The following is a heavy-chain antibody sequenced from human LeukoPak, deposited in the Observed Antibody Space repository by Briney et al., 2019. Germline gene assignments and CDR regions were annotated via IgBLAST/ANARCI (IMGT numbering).Heavy chain of an antibody. CDR1: GFTFSNSA. CDR3: AKTQGYYDA. CDR2: IYGSDDKT. Sequence: GGSLRLSCEASGFTFSNSAMAWVRQAPGKGLEWVSGIYGSDDKTVYGDAVKGRFTISRDNSKNTLYLQMNSLRADDTAVYYCAKTQGYYDAWGQGALVTVSS. J-gene: IGHJ5*02. V-gene: IGHV3-23*01. D-gene: IGHD2-15*01.